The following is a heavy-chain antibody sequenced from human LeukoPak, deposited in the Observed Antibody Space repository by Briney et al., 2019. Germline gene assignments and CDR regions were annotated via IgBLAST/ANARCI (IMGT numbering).Heavy chain of an antibody. J-gene: IGHJ5*02. CDR2: INTNTGNP. CDR1: GYTFTSYA. V-gene: IGHV7-4-1*02. Sequence: GASVKVSCKASGYTFTSYAMNWVRQAPGQGLEWMGWINTNTGNPTYAQGFTGRFVFSLDTSVSTAYLQISSLKAEDTAVYYCARDYGGGWYRRDWFDPWGQGTLVTVSS. D-gene: IGHD6-19*01. CDR3: ARDYGGGWYRRDWFDP.